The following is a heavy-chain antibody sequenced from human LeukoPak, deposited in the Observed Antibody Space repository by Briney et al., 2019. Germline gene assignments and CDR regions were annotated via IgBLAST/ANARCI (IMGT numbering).Heavy chain of an antibody. V-gene: IGHV3-66*04. CDR1: GFTVSSSY. D-gene: IGHD3-9*01. CDR2: IYSDGST. Sequence: GGSLRLSCAASGFTVSSSYINWVRQAPGKGLEWVSAIYSDGSTYFPDSVKGRFTISRDNSKNTVYLQMNSLKTEDTAVYYCTRLSGYYDILTGYYHEDYWGQGTLVTVSS. J-gene: IGHJ4*02. CDR3: TRLSGYYDILTGYYHEDY.